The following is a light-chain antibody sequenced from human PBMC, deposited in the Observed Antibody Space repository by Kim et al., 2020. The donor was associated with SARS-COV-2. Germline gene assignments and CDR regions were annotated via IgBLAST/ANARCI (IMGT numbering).Light chain of an antibody. CDR2: EVS. CDR1: SSDVGDYNY. Sequence: GQSVAISCTGTSSDVGDYNYVSWYQQHPGKAPTLIIFEVSKRPSGVPDRFSGSKSGNTASLTVSGLQAEDEADYYCSSYAGSNNVIFGGGTQLTVL. J-gene: IGLJ2*01. CDR3: SSYAGSNNVI. V-gene: IGLV2-8*01.